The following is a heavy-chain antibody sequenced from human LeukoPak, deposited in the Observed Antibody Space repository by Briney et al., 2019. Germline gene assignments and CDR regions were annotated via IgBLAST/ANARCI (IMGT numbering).Heavy chain of an antibody. D-gene: IGHD6-19*01. CDR2: IYSGGTT. J-gene: IGHJ4*02. Sequence: GSLRLSCAASGFTVSSNYMSWVRQAPGKGLEWVSVIYSGGTTYYADSVKGRFTISRVNSKNTLYLQMNSLRAEDTAVYYCASTSGWYEPIDYWGQGTLVTVSS. CDR3: ASTSGWYEPIDY. CDR1: GFTVSSNY. V-gene: IGHV3-66*01.